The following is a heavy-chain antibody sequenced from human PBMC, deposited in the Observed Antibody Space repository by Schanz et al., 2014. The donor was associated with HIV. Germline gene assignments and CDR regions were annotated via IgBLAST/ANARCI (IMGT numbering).Heavy chain of an antibody. V-gene: IGHV3-23*04. CDR2: INWNGDTT. J-gene: IGHJ4*02. D-gene: IGHD2-21*01. CDR3: TREGNYYGGSGPGH. Sequence: EVQLVESGGGLVQPGGSLRLSCAASGFVFSSYAMHWVRQAPGKGLEWVAVINWNGDTTYYADSVKGRFTISRDNSNNVLFLHMPTLRAEDTATYYCTREGNYYGGSGPGHWGQGALVSVSS. CDR1: GFVFSSYA.